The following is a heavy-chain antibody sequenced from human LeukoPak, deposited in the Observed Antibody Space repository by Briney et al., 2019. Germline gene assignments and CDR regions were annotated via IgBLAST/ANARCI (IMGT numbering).Heavy chain of an antibody. D-gene: IGHD1-1*01. J-gene: IGHJ3*02. Sequence: PGGSLRLSCAASGFTFSNAWMSWVRQAPGKGLEWVGRIKSKTDGGTTDYAAPVKGRFTISRDDSKNTPYLQMNSLKTEDTAVYYCTTDLEESGAFDIWGQGTMVTVSS. CDR2: IKSKTDGGTT. CDR3: TTDLEESGAFDI. CDR1: GFTFSNAW. V-gene: IGHV3-15*01.